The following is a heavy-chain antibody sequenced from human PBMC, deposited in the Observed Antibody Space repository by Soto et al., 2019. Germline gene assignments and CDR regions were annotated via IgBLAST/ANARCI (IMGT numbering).Heavy chain of an antibody. CDR2: INRDGTST. CDR1: GFTLSSNW. D-gene: IGHD3-22*01. V-gene: IGHV3-74*01. CDR3: ARAYYYDSSGYPTAFDY. J-gene: IGHJ4*02. Sequence: GGSLRLSCAASGFTLSSNWMHWVRQAPGKGLVWVSRINRDGTSTSYAESVKGRFTISRDNAKNTLYLQMNSLRSEDTAVYYCARAYYYDSSGYPTAFDYWGQGTLVTVSS.